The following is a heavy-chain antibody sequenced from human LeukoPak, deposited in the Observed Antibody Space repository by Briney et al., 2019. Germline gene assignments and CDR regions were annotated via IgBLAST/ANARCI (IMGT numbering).Heavy chain of an antibody. Sequence: ASVKVSCKASGYTFTSYGISWVRQAPGQGLEWMGWISAYNGNTNYAQKLQGRVTMTTDTSTSTAYTELRSLRSDDTAVYYCARGVAAAGTFFRFYYYYMDVWGKGTTVTISS. V-gene: IGHV1-18*01. D-gene: IGHD6-13*01. CDR2: ISAYNGNT. CDR3: ARGVAAAGTFFRFYYYYMDV. J-gene: IGHJ6*03. CDR1: GYTFTSYG.